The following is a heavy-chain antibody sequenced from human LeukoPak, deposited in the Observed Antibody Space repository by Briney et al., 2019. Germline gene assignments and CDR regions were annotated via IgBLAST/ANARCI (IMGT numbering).Heavy chain of an antibody. CDR3: ARDRGMYSSFDY. Sequence: GGSLRLSCAASGFTFSDYSMNWVRQAPGNGLEWVSYISSGSSAIYYADSVKGRFTISRDNGKNSLYLQMNSLRAEDTAVYYCARDRGMYSSFDYWGQGTRVTVSS. CDR1: GFTFSDYS. J-gene: IGHJ4*02. V-gene: IGHV3-48*01. CDR2: ISSGSSAI. D-gene: IGHD6-19*01.